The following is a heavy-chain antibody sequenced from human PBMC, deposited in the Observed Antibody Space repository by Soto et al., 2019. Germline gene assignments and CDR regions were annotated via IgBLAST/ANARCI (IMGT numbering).Heavy chain of an antibody. Sequence: HPGGSLRLSCAASGFTFSSYSMNWVRQAPGKGLEWVSYISSSSSTIYYADSVKGRFTISRDNSKNTMYLQMNSLRAEDTAVYYCAKGLINGRWYAEDWGQGTLVTVSS. J-gene: IGHJ4*02. V-gene: IGHV3-48*01. CDR2: ISSSSSTI. D-gene: IGHD6-13*01. CDR1: GFTFSSYS. CDR3: AKGLINGRWYAED.